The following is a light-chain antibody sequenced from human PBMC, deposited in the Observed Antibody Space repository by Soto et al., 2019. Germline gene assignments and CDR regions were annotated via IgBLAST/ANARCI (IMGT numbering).Light chain of an antibody. J-gene: IGKJ1*01. CDR1: QSVGSS. V-gene: IGKV3-11*01. CDR2: DPS. CDR3: QQRSKWPRT. Sequence: EIVLTQSPATLSLSPGVRVTLSCRASQSVGSSLAWYQQKLGQAPRLLIYDPSNRATGIPARFSGSGSGTDFTLTINSLEPEDFAVYYCQQRSKWPRTLGQGTKVDIK.